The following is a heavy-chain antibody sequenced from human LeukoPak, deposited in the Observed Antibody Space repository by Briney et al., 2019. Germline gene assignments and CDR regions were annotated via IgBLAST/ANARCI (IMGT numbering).Heavy chain of an antibody. CDR2: INWNGGST. Sequence: GGSLRLSCAASGFTFSSYSMNWVRQAPGKGLEWVSGINWNGGSTGYADSVKGRFTISRDNAKNSLYLQMNSLRAEDTALYHCARSGSYYGTYYMDVWGKGTTVTISS. CDR3: ARSGSYYGTYYMDV. D-gene: IGHD1-26*01. V-gene: IGHV3-20*01. J-gene: IGHJ6*03. CDR1: GFTFSSYS.